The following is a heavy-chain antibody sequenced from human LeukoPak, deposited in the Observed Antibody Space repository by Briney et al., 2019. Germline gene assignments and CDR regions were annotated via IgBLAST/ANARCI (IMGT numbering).Heavy chain of an antibody. D-gene: IGHD5-18*01. CDR3: AKRIQSAMAMGY. CDR1: GFTVSSNY. Sequence: GGSLRLSCAASGFTVSSNYMSWVRQAPGKGLEWVSVIYSGGSTYYADSVKGRFTISRDNSKSTMYLKMNSLRAEDTAVYYCAKRIQSAMAMGYWGQGTLVTVSS. CDR2: IYSGGST. J-gene: IGHJ4*02. V-gene: IGHV3-66*01.